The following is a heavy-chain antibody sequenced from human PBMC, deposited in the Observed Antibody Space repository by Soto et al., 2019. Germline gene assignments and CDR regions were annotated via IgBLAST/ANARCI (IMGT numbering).Heavy chain of an antibody. V-gene: IGHV4-39*01. CDR1: GGSISSSSYY. D-gene: IGHD6-6*01. CDR2: IYYSGST. CDR3: ARLRRSSSPEAGSYFDY. J-gene: IGHJ4*02. Sequence: SETLSLTCTVSGGSISSSSYYWGWIRQPPGKGLEWIGSIYYSGSTYYNPSLKSRVTISVDTSKNQFPLKLSSVTAADTAVYYCARLRRSSSPEAGSYFDYWGQGTLVTVSS.